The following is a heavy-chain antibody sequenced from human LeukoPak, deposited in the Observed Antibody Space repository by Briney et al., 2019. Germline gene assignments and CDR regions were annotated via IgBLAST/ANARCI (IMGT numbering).Heavy chain of an antibody. V-gene: IGHV4-38-2*02. CDR2: IYHSGST. Sequence: SETLSLTCTVSGYSISSGTYWDWIRQPPGKGLEWIGTIYHSGSTYYNPSLKSRVTISVDTSKNQFSLKLRSVTAADTAVYYCARISSSNWYNERGAFDVWGQGTMVTVSS. CDR3: ARISSSNWYNERGAFDV. CDR1: GYSISSGTY. D-gene: IGHD6-13*01. J-gene: IGHJ3*01.